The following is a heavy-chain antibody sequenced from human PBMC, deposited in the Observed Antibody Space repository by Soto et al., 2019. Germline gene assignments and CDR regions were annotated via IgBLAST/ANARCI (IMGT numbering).Heavy chain of an antibody. CDR3: AKGDGDYELGRYYFHY. D-gene: IGHD4-17*01. J-gene: IGHJ4*02. CDR1: GFTFSSYG. V-gene: IGHV3-30*18. CDR2: ISYDGSNK. Sequence: QVQLVESGGGVVQPGRSLRLSCAASGFTFSSYGMHWVRQAPGKGLEWVAVISYDGSNKYYVDSVKGRFTISRDNSKNTLDLQMNRLRAENTAVYYCAKGDGDYELGRYYFHYWGQGTLVTVSS.